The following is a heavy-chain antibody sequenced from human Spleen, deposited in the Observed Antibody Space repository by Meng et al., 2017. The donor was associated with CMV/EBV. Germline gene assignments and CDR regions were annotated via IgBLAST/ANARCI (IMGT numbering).Heavy chain of an antibody. V-gene: IGHV1-18*01. CDR3: ARDIEYCSGTGCYEDCFDP. D-gene: IGHD2-2*01. J-gene: IGHJ5*02. CDR2: ISPYNGDT. Sequence: ASVKVSCKASGYTFTSYGISWVRQAPGQGLEWMGWISPYNGDTNYARNLRGRVTMTTDTPTNTAYMELRSLRSDDTAVYYCARDIEYCSGTGCYEDCFDPWGQGTLVTVSS. CDR1: GYTFTSYG.